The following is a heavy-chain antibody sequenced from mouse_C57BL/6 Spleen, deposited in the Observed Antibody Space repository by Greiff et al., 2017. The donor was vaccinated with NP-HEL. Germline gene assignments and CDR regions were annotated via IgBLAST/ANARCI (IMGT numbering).Heavy chain of an antibody. D-gene: IGHD4-1*02. V-gene: IGHV5-9-1*02. Sequence: EVQGVESGEGLVKPGGSLKLSCAASGFTFSSYAMSWVRQTPEKRLEWVAYISSGGDYIYYADTVKGRFTISRDNARNTLYLQMSSLKSEDTAMYYCTRGLNWDYFDYWGQGTTLTVSS. J-gene: IGHJ2*01. CDR2: ISSGGDYI. CDR3: TRGLNWDYFDY. CDR1: GFTFSSYA.